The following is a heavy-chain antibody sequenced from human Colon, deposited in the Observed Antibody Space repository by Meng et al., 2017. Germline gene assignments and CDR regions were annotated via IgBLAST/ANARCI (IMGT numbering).Heavy chain of an antibody. CDR1: GFTSSSYW. CDR3: VRDVSFGTFDI. V-gene: IGHV3-7*01. J-gene: IGHJ3*02. Sequence: GRSLRPSCAASGFTSSSYWMDWFRQAPGKGLEWVASINQDGNEKYYVGSVKGRLNISRDNAKNPLYLQMNNLRADDTAVYYCVRDVSFGTFDIWGQGTMVTVSS. CDR2: INQDGNEK. D-gene: IGHD2-2*01.